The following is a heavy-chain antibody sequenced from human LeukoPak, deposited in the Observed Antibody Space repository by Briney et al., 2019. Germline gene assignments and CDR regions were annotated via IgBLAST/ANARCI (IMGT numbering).Heavy chain of an antibody. CDR3: ARVRGLYSSSSELCY. CDR2: INPSGGST. CDR1: GYTFTNYY. D-gene: IGHD6-6*01. J-gene: IGHJ4*02. Sequence: GASVKVSCKASGYTFTNYYLHWVRQAPGQGLEWMGLINPSGGSTTYAQKFQGRVTMTRDTSTTTVYMELTSLRSEDTAVYYCARVRGLYSSSSELCYWGQGTLVTVSS. V-gene: IGHV1-46*01.